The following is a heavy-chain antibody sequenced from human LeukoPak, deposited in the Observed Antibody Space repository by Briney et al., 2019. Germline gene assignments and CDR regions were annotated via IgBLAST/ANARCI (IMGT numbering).Heavy chain of an antibody. CDR3: ARDFGFRSGSYYFIAFDI. D-gene: IGHD1-26*01. V-gene: IGHV4-4*07. CDR2: IYTSGST. J-gene: IGHJ3*02. Sequence: SETLSLTCTVSGGSISSYYWSWIRQPAGKGLEWIGRIYTSGSTNYNPSLKSRVTMSVDTSKNQFSLKLSSVTAEDTAVYYCARDFGFRSGSYYFIAFDIWGQGTMVTVSS. CDR1: GGSISSYY.